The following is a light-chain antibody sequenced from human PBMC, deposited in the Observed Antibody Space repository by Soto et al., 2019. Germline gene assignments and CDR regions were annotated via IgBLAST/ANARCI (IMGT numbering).Light chain of an antibody. CDR3: QQYLSTPLT. CDR2: WAS. J-gene: IGKJ4*01. V-gene: IGKV4-1*01. Sequence: DIVMTQSPDSLAVSLGERATINCKSSQSVLYNSKNKNFLAWYQQKPGQPPKLLIYWASTRESGVPDRFSGSGSGTDFTLTISSLQAEDVAVYYCQQYLSTPLTFGGGTRVEIK. CDR1: QSVLYNSKNKNF.